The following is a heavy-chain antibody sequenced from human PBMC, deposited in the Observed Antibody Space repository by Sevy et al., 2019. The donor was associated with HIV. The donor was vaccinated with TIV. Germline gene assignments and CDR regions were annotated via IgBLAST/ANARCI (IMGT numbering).Heavy chain of an antibody. CDR1: GFTFTRYT. V-gene: IGHV3-23*01. J-gene: IGHJ4*02. D-gene: IGHD2-8*01. Sequence: GGSLRLSCMTSGFTFTRYTMTWVRQAPGKGLEWVSTFCFGDGKMYYADSVKGRFTFSRDISKNTVYLHMNSLRADDTAVYYCAREGCTKPHDYWGQGTLVTVSS. CDR2: FCFGDGKM. CDR3: AREGCTKPHDY.